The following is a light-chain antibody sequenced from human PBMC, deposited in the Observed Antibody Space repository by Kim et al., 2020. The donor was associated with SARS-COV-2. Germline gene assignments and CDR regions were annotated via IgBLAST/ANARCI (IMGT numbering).Light chain of an antibody. CDR3: QQYGSSPQT. Sequence: SPGETATLSCRASQSVSSTYLAWYQQRPGQAPRLLIYGASNWATGIPDRFSGSGSGTDFTLTISRVEPEDFAVYYCQQYGSSPQTFGQGTKVDIK. CDR1: QSVSSTY. V-gene: IGKV3-20*01. J-gene: IGKJ1*01. CDR2: GAS.